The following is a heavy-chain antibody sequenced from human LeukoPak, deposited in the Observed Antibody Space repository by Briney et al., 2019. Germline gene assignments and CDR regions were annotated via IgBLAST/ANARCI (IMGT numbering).Heavy chain of an antibody. V-gene: IGHV1-18*01. J-gene: IGHJ4*02. CDR2: ISACNGNT. CDR3: ARETYGGHFDY. CDR1: GYTFTSYG. Sequence: GASVKVSCKASGYTFTSYGISWVRQAPGQGLEWMGWISACNGNTNYAQKLQGRVTMTTDTSTSTAYMELRSLRSDDTAMYYCARETYGGHFDYWGQGTLVTVSS. D-gene: IGHD4-23*01.